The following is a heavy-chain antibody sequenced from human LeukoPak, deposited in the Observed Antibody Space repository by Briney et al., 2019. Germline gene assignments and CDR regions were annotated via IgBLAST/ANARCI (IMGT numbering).Heavy chain of an antibody. J-gene: IGHJ4*02. CDR1: GYTLTELS. CDR3: ALDPGASSSGNY. D-gene: IGHD6-6*01. CDR2: FDPEDGET. V-gene: IGHV1-24*01. Sequence: GASVKVSCKVSGYTLTELSMHWVRQAPGKGLEWMGGFDPEDGETIYAQKFQGRVTITADESTSTAYMELSSLRSEDTAVYYCALDPGASSSGNYWGQGTLVTVSS.